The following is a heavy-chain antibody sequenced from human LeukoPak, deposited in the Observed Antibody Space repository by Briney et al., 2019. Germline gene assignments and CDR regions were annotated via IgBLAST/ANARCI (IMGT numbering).Heavy chain of an antibody. CDR1: GFAFSDYN. J-gene: IGHJ4*02. V-gene: IGHV3-48*04. CDR2: ISSSGSTI. D-gene: IGHD6-19*01. CDR3: ARGGVAVAGIFDY. Sequence: GGSLRLSCAASGFAFSDYNMNWVRQAPGKGLEWVSYISSSGSTIYYADSVKGRFTISRDNAKNSLYLQMNSLRAEDTAVYYCARGGVAVAGIFDYWGQGTLVTVSS.